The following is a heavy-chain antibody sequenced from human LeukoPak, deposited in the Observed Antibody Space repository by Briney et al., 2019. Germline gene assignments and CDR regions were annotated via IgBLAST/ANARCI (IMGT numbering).Heavy chain of an antibody. CDR2: IYTSGST. V-gene: IGHV4-4*07. D-gene: IGHD2-8*01. CDR1: GGSISSYY. CDR3: ARDCTNGVCFPGTRGWFDP. J-gene: IGHJ5*02. Sequence: SETLSLTCTVSGGSISSYYWSCIPQPAGKGLEWIGRIYTSGSTNYNPSLKRRVTMSVDTSKNQFSLKLSSVTAADTAVYYCARDCTNGVCFPGTRGWFDPWGQGTLVTVSS.